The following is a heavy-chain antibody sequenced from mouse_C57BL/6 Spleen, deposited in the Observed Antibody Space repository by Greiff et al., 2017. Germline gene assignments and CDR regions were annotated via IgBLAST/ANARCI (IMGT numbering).Heavy chain of an antibody. CDR2: IDPSDSET. Sequence: QVQLQQPGAELVRPGSSVKLSCKASGYTFTSYWMHWVKQRPIQGLEWIGNIDPSDSETHYNQKFKDKATLTVDKSSSTAYMQLSSLTSEDSAVYYWARSGNYGWDYWGQGTTLTVSS. J-gene: IGHJ2*01. CDR3: ARSGNYGWDY. D-gene: IGHD1-1*01. CDR1: GYTFTSYW. V-gene: IGHV1-52*01.